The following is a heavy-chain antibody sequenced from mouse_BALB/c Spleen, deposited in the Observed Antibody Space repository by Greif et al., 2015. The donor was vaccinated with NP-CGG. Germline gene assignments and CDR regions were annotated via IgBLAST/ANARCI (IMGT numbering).Heavy chain of an antibody. CDR1: GFSLTSYG. CDR3: ARDKGTGSRFAY. Sequence: VQVVESGPGLVAPSQSLSITCTVSGFSLTSYGVHWVRQPPGKGLEWLGVIWAGGSTNYNSALMSRLSISKDNSKSQVFLKMNSLQTDDTAMYYCARDKGTGSRFAYWGQGTLVAVSA. V-gene: IGHV2-9*02. D-gene: IGHD3-3*01. J-gene: IGHJ3*01. CDR2: IWAGGST.